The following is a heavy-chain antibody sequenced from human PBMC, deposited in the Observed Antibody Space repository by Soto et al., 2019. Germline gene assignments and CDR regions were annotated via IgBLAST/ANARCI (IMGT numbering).Heavy chain of an antibody. Sequence: EVQLLESGGGLVQPGGSLRLSCAASGFTFNSYAMTWVRQAPGKGLEWVSAISVSGGSTYYADSVKGRFTISRDNSKNTLYLQMNSLRAEDTAVYYCAKEYSSSVFSNDAFDIWGQGTVVTVSS. CDR2: ISVSGGST. D-gene: IGHD6-6*01. CDR3: AKEYSSSVFSNDAFDI. V-gene: IGHV3-23*01. CDR1: GFTFNSYA. J-gene: IGHJ3*02.